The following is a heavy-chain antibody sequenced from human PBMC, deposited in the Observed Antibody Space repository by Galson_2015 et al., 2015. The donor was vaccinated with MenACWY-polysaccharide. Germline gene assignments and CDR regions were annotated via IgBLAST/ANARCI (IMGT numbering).Heavy chain of an antibody. D-gene: IGHD2-21*01. CDR2: IGSSSGTI. CDR1: GFTFSSNS. J-gene: IGHJ4*02. Sequence: SLRLSCAASGFTFSSNSMNWVRQAPGKGLEWVSYIGSSSGTIYYADSVKGRFTISRDDAKNSLYLQMNSLRAEDTAVYYCASTSPNSFWGQGTRVIVSS. V-gene: IGHV3-48*01. CDR3: ASTSPNSF.